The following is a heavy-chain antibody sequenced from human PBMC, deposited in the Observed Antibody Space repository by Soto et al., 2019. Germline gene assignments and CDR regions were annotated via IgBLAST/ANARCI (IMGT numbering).Heavy chain of an antibody. CDR1: GGSISSDDYY. V-gene: IGHV4-30-4*01. CDR2: IHSSGSI. Sequence: SETLSLTCTVSGGSISSDDYYWSWLRQAPGRGLEWIGYIHSSGSIYYNPSLKSRATMSIDTAGNQFSRKVSSVTVADTAVYYCARDLDGLHDDTSGPFPRPGWGQGTLVTV. D-gene: IGHD3-22*01. CDR3: ARDLDGLHDDTSGPFPRPG. J-gene: IGHJ1*01.